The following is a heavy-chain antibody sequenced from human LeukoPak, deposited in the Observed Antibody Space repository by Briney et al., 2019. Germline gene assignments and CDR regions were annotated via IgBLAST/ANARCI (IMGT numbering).Heavy chain of an antibody. CDR2: IYYSGST. Sequence: PSETLSLTCTVSGGSISSYYWSWIRQPPGKGLEWIGYIYYSGSTNYNPSLKSRVTISVDTSKNQFSLKLSSVTAADTAVYYCARLYYDSSGYYWYFDYWGQGTLVTVSS. CDR1: GGSISSYY. J-gene: IGHJ4*02. V-gene: IGHV4-59*01. D-gene: IGHD3-22*01. CDR3: ARLYYDSSGYYWYFDY.